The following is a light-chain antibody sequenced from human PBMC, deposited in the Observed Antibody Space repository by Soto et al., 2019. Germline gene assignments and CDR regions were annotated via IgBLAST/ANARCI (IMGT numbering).Light chain of an antibody. CDR1: SSDVGADNY. CDR3: SAYVGNNNFV. CDR2: EVN. Sequence: QSALTQPPSASGSPGQSVTISCTGTSSDVGADNYVSWYQQHPGKAPKLMIYEVNKRPSGVPDRFSGSKSGNTASLTVSGLQAEDEADYFCSAYVGNNNFVFGGGTKVTVL. V-gene: IGLV2-8*01. J-gene: IGLJ2*01.